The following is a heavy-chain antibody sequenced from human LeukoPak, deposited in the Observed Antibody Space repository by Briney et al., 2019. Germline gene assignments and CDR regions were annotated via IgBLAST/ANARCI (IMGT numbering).Heavy chain of an antibody. V-gene: IGHV4-34*01. CDR1: GGSFSGYY. J-gene: IGHJ4*02. CDR3: ARDLWDRGFDY. Sequence: SETLSLTCAVYGGSFSGYYWSWIRQPPGKGLEWIGEINHSGSTNYNPSLKSRVTISVDTSKNQFSLKLSSVTAADTAVYYCARDLWDRGFDYWGQGTLVTVSS. D-gene: IGHD2/OR15-2a*01. CDR2: INHSGST.